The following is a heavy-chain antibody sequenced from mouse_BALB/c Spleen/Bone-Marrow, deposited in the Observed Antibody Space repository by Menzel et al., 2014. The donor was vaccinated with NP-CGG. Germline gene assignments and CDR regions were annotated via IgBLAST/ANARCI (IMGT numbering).Heavy chain of an antibody. CDR2: IEPSDSYT. Sequence: QVQLQQSGAEFVKPGASVKVSCKASGYTFTNYWMQWVKQRPGQGLEWIGEIEPSDSYTNYNQDFKGKATLTVDKSSSTAYMQLSSLTSEDSAVYYCARGSTTVVSDYWGQGTSLTVSS. J-gene: IGHJ2*02. CDR3: ARGSTTVVSDY. CDR1: GYTFTNYW. V-gene: IGHV1-69*02. D-gene: IGHD1-1*01.